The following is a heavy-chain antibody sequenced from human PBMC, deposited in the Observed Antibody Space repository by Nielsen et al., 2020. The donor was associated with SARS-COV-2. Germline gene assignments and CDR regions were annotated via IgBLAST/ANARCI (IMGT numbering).Heavy chain of an antibody. J-gene: IGHJ6*02. V-gene: IGHV1-69*04. Sequence: SVKVSCKASGGSFSSYAISWVRQAPGQGLEWMGRIIPLLDMADHGQQFQGRVTITADKSTSTACMELSSLRYEDTAVYYCARVKGTHGGSYLDVWGQGTAVTVSS. CDR3: ARVKGTHGGSYLDV. CDR1: GGSFSSYA. D-gene: IGHD2-15*01. CDR2: IIPLLDMA.